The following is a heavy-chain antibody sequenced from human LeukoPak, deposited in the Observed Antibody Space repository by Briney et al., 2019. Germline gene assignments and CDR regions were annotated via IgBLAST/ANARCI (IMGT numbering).Heavy chain of an antibody. CDR3: ARGCSSTSCYGFGAFDI. Sequence: SETLSLTCTVSGYSISSGYYWGWLRQPPGKGLEWIGSIHHSGRTYYNPSLKSRVTISVDTSKNQFSRKLSSVTAADTAVYYCARGCSSTSCYGFGAFDIWGQGTMVTVSS. V-gene: IGHV4-38-2*02. CDR2: IHHSGRT. D-gene: IGHD2-2*01. CDR1: GYSISSGYY. J-gene: IGHJ3*02.